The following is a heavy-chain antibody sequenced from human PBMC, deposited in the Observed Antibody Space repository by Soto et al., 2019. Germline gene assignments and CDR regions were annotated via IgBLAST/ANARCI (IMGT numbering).Heavy chain of an antibody. CDR2: ITGSGDST. J-gene: IGHJ6*02. D-gene: IGHD4-17*01. CDR1: GFTFKSYA. Sequence: GGSLRLSCAASGFTFKSYAVSWVRQAPGKGLEWVSVITGSGDSTYYADSVKGRFTISRDNSKNTLYLQMNSLRFDDTAVYYCAKALDGIADYVYAMGVWGQGTTVTVSS. CDR3: AKALDGIADYVYAMGV. V-gene: IGHV3-23*01.